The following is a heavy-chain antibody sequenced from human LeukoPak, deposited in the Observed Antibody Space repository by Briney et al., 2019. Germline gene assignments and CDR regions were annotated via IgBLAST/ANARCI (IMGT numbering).Heavy chain of an antibody. J-gene: IGHJ6*02. CDR2: IIPILGIA. D-gene: IGHD4-17*01. V-gene: IGHV1-69*04. CDR3: TTVTSYYYYYGMDV. Sequence: ASVKVSCKASGGTFSSYAISWVRQAPGQGLEWMGRIIPILGIANYAQKFQGRVTITADKSTSTAYMELSSLRSEDTAVYYCTTVTSYYYYYGMDVWGQGTTVTVSS. CDR1: GGTFSSYA.